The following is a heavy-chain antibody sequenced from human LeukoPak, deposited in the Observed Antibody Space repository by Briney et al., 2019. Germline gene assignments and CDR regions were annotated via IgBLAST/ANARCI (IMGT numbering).Heavy chain of an antibody. CDR1: GFTFSSYW. CDR2: IKQDGSEK. J-gene: IGHJ4*02. CDR3: ARDRSRYGDYGDY. Sequence: GGSLRLSCAASGFTFSSYWMSWVRQAPGKGLEWVANIKQDGSEKYYVDSVKGRFTISRDNAKNSLYLQMNSLRAEDTAVYYCARDRSRYGDYGDYWGQGTLVTVSS. V-gene: IGHV3-7*01. D-gene: IGHD4-17*01.